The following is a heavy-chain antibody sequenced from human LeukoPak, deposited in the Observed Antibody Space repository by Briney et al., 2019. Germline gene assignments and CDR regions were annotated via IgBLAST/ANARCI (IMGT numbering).Heavy chain of an antibody. J-gene: IGHJ3*02. CDR1: AVSFSSHW. CDR2: IRHDRSDT. D-gene: IGHD5-12*01. CDR3: ARTRYSAFDI. V-gene: IGHV3-7*01. Sequence: PGGSLRLSCAVSAVSFSSHWMTWGRQAAGKGVEWVDNIRHDRSDTFYVDSVTSRFTISRDSAKNSLSLQMNSLRAEDTAVYYCARTRYSAFDIWGQGTMVTVSS.